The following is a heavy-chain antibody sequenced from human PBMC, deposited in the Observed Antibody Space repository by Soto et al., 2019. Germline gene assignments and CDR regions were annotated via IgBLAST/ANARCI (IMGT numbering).Heavy chain of an antibody. CDR3: ARMVLGTISPSYYYYVMDV. CDR1: GYTFIGYY. V-gene: IGHV1-2*04. D-gene: IGHD3-10*01. CDR2: INPDSGGT. J-gene: IGHJ6*02. Sequence: QVQLVQSGAEVKKPGASVKVSCKASGYTFIGYYMHWVRQAPGQGLEWMGWINPDSGGTNYAQKCQGWVTMTRDTSISTAYMELSRLRSDDTAVYYCARMVLGTISPSYYYYVMDVWGQGTTVTVSS.